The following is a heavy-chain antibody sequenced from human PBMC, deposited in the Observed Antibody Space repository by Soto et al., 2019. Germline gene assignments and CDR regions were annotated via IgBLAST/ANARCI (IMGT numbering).Heavy chain of an antibody. CDR2: IYWDDDK. CDR1: GFSLSTSGVG. D-gene: IGHD6-13*01. V-gene: IGHV2-5*02. Sequence: QITLKESGPTLVKPTQTLTLTCTFSGFSLSTSGVGVGWIRQPPGKALEWLALIYWDDDKRYSPSLKSRLTITKDTSKNQVVLTMTNMDPVDTATYYCAHRSIAAAGSNFDYWGQGTLVTVSS. J-gene: IGHJ4*02. CDR3: AHRSIAAAGSNFDY.